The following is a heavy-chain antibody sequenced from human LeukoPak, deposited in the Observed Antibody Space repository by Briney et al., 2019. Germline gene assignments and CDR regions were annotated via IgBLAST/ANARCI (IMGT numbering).Heavy chain of an antibody. J-gene: IGHJ4*02. V-gene: IGHV3-23*01. CDR1: GFAFSSYA. CDR2: IDGGGGRT. CDR3: ARDLGSMVRGDLFDY. Sequence: GGSLRLSCTASGFAFSSYAMSWVRQAPGVGLEWVSAIDGGGGRTWHADSVRGRFTISRDKSKNTLFMQMNSLRAEDAAVYYCARDLGSMVRGDLFDYWGQGTLVTVSS. D-gene: IGHD3-10*01.